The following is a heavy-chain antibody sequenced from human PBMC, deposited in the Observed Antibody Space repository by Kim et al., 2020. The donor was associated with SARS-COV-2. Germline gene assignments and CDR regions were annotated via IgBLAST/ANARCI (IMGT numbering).Heavy chain of an antibody. D-gene: IGHD3-10*01. V-gene: IGHV3-9*01. CDR2: ISWNSGSI. Sequence: GGSLRLSCAASGFTFDDYAMHWVRQAPGKGLEWVSGISWNSGSIGYADSVKGRFTISRDNAKNSLYLQMNSLRAEDTALYYCAKNGGRGFGELLGFDYWGQGTLVTVSS. J-gene: IGHJ4*02. CDR3: AKNGGRGFGELLGFDY. CDR1: GFTFDDYA.